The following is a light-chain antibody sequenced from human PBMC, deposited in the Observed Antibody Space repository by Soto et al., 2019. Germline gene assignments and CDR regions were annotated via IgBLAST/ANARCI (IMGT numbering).Light chain of an antibody. Sequence: QSALTQPPSVSAAPGQKVTISCSGSSSNIGSNYVSWYQQLPGTAPKLLIFSNNERPSGIPDRLPGSQSGTSATLGITGLQTGDEADYYCGTWDSGLTVFVFGTGTKVTVL. CDR1: SSNIGSNY. V-gene: IGLV1-51*01. CDR2: SNN. CDR3: GTWDSGLTVFV. J-gene: IGLJ1*01.